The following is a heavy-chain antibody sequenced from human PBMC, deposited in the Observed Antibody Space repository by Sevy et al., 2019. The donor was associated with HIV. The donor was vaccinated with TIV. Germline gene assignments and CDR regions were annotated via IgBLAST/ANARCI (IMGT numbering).Heavy chain of an antibody. D-gene: IGHD5-18*01. CDR2: ISWNSASV. CDR1: GFTFDHHA. J-gene: IGHJ2*01. V-gene: IGHV3-9*01. Sequence: GGSLRLSCAASGFTFDHHAMHWVRQTPGKGLEWVSGISWNSASVAYADSVKGRFTISRDNAKKSLYLQMNSLRSEDTALYYCAKVPRYSYGLALWYFDLWGRGTLVTVSS. CDR3: AKVPRYSYGLALWYFDL.